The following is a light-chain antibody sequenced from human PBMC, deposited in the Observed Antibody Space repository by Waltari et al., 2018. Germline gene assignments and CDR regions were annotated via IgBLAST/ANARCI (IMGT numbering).Light chain of an antibody. J-gene: IGLJ2*01. V-gene: IGLV2-18*02. CDR3: SSYTPSGTLV. Sequence: QSALTQPPSVSGSPGQSVTISCSGTSSEVGTYNRVSWYQQPPGTAPKLIIFDLSSRPSGCPDRFAGSKSGSTASLTISGLQAEDEGDYYCSSYTPSGTLVFGGGTKLTVL. CDR1: SSEVGTYNR. CDR2: DLS.